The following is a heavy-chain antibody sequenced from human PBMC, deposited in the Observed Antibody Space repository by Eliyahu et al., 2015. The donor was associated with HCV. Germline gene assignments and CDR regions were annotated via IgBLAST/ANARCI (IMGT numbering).Heavy chain of an antibody. CDR2: IIVGSDNT. V-gene: IGHV1-58*02. J-gene: IGHJ6*02. Sequence: QMQLVQSGSEVKKPGTSVKXSCKASGFTXSSSAMQWVRQARGQRLEWIXXIIVGSDNTNYAQKFKERVTITKDMSTSTVYMELSSLRSEDTAVYYCATTVTTTQGSSYYGLDVWGQGTAVSVSS. CDR1: GFTXSSSA. CDR3: ATTVTTTQGSSYYGLDV. D-gene: IGHD4-17*01.